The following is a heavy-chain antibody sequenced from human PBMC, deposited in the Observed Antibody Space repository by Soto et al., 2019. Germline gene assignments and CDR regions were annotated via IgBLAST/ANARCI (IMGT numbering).Heavy chain of an antibody. V-gene: IGHV3-9*01. CDR3: AKDRAVVVPVSTSYFHYYGLDV. Sequence: VQLVESGGGLVQPGGSLRLSCAASGFTLDDYTMHWVRQAPGKGLEWDAGVGWNGGDIVYADSVKGRFTVSRDNTKNSLYLEMNSLRTEDTAIYYCAKDRAVVVPVSTSYFHYYGLDVWGQGTTVTVS. D-gene: IGHD2-2*01. CDR2: VGWNGGDI. CDR1: GFTLDDYT. J-gene: IGHJ6*02.